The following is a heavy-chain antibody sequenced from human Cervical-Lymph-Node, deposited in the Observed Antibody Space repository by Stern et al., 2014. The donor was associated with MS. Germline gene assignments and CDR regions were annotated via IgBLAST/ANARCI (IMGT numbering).Heavy chain of an antibody. D-gene: IGHD1-26*01. Sequence: VQLVESGGGVVQPGRSLRLSCAASGFVFRRYALPWVRQAPGKGLEWVALSSYDGRDKYYTDSVKGRFTVSRDNSNNTVDLEMNSLRLEDTAVYYCAKGGSGSYLDWGQGSLVTVSS. V-gene: IGHV3-30*04. CDR1: GFVFRRYA. CDR3: AKGGSGSYLD. J-gene: IGHJ4*02. CDR2: SSYDGRDK.